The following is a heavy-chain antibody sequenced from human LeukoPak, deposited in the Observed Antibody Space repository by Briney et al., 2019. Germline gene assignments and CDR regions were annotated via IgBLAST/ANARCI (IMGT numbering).Heavy chain of an antibody. J-gene: IGHJ3*02. CDR1: GDSVSSNSAA. Sequence: SQTLSLTCAISGDSVSSNSAAWNWIRQSPSRGLEWLGRTYYRSKWYNDYAVSVKSRITINPDTSKNQFSLQLNSVTPEDTAVYYCACYYDSSGYSLGAFDIWGQGTMVTVSS. V-gene: IGHV6-1*01. CDR2: TYYRSKWYN. CDR3: ACYYDSSGYSLGAFDI. D-gene: IGHD3-22*01.